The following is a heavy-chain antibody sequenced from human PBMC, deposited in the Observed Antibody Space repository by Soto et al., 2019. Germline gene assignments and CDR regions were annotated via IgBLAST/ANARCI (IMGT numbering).Heavy chain of an antibody. D-gene: IGHD3-10*01. V-gene: IGHV4-31*03. CDR3: ARGGDEYYFDY. CDR1: GDSITSGTYY. J-gene: IGHJ4*02. Sequence: PSETLSLTCTVSGDSITSGTYYWSWIRQYPEKGLEWIGYIYYSGSTYYNPSLKRRVTISVDTSKNQFSLKLTSVTAADTAIYYCARGGDEYYFDYWGQGTQVTVPQ. CDR2: IYYSGST.